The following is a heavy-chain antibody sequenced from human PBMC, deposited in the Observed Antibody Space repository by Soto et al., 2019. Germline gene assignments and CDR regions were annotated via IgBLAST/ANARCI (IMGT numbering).Heavy chain of an antibody. D-gene: IGHD3-10*01. J-gene: IGHJ4*02. CDR1: GFTFDDYT. Sequence: PGWSLRLSCAASGFTFDDYTMHWVRQAPGKGLEWVSLISWDGGSTYYADSVKGRSTISRDNSKNSLYLQMNSLRTEDTALYYCPKGVYYWSSSLGSFDYWGQGTLVTVSS. CDR3: PKGVYYWSSSLGSFDY. V-gene: IGHV3-43*01. CDR2: ISWDGGST.